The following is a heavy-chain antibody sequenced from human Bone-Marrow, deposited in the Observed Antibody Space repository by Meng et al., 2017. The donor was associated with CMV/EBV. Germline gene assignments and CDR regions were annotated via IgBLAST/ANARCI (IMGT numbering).Heavy chain of an antibody. Sequence: GESLKISCAASGFTFSDYYMSWIRQAPGKGLEWVSYISSSGSTIYYADSVKGRFTISRDNAKNSLYLQMNSLRAEDTAVYYCAREGNGDYEHYYYYYYGMDVWGQGTTVTVSS. CDR2: ISSSGSTI. V-gene: IGHV3-11*04. J-gene: IGHJ6*02. D-gene: IGHD4-17*01. CDR3: AREGNGDYEHYYYYYYGMDV. CDR1: GFTFSDYY.